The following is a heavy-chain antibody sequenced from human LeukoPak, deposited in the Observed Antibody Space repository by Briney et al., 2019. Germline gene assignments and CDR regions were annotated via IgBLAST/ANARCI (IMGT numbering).Heavy chain of an antibody. D-gene: IGHD3-22*01. V-gene: IGHV4-4*02. CDR2: MYLSGTT. Sequence: SETLSLTCTVSGDSINSLDLWSWVRQPPGKGLEWIGEMYLSGTTHSNPSVKSRVPISIDKSKNQFFLNLSSVTAADTAVYYCAGLVGRYSSGLYYYYFDYWGQGTLVTVSS. J-gene: IGHJ4*02. CDR1: GDSINSLDL. CDR3: AGLVGRYSSGLYYYYFDY.